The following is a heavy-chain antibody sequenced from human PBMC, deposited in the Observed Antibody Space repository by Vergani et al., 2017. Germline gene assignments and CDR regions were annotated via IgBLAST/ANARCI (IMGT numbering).Heavy chain of an antibody. J-gene: IGHJ6*02. CDR3: ANEANFAPWYYGMDV. V-gene: IGHV3-23*01. CDR2: ISGSGGST. Sequence: EVQLLESGGGLVQPGGSLRLSCAASGFTFSSYAMSWVPQAPGKGLEWVSAISGSGGSTYYADSVKGRFTISRDKSKNTLYLQMNSLRDEDTAVYYCANEANFAPWYYGMDVWGQGTTVTVSS. CDR1: GFTFSSYA. D-gene: IGHD3-9*01.